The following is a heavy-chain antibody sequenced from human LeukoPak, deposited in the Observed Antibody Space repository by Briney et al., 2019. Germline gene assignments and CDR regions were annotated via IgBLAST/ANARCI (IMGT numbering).Heavy chain of an antibody. CDR3: ARDKGIAATEKLNWFDP. Sequence: RGSLRLSCAASGFTFSSYAMHWVRQAPAKGLEWVAVISYDGSNKYYADSVKGRFTISRDNSKNTLYLQMNSLRPEDTAVYYCARDKGIAATEKLNWFDPWGQGTLVTVSS. D-gene: IGHD6-13*01. CDR1: GFTFSSYA. CDR2: ISYDGSNK. V-gene: IGHV3-30-3*01. J-gene: IGHJ5*02.